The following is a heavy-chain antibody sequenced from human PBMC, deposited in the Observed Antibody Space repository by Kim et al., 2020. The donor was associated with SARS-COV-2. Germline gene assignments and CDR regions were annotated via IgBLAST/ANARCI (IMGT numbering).Heavy chain of an antibody. Sequence: GGSLRLSCAASGFTFSNAWMSWVRQAPGKGLEWVGRIKSKNDGGTTDYAAPVNGRFTISRDDSKNTLYLQMNSLKTEDTAVYYSTTDRLAAAGDFDYWGQGTLVTVSS. CDR1: GFTFSNAW. V-gene: IGHV3-15*01. J-gene: IGHJ4*02. CDR2: IKSKNDGGTT. CDR3: TTDRLAAAGDFDY. D-gene: IGHD6-13*01.